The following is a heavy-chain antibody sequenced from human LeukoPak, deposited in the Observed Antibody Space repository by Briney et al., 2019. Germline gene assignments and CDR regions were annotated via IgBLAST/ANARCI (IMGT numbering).Heavy chain of an antibody. Sequence: GGSLRLSCAASGFTVSSNYMSWVRQAPGKGLEWVSVIYSGGSTYYADSVKGRFTISRDNSKNTLYLQMNSLRAEDTAVYYCARDRIAAAGTTDPTIHDAFDIWGQGTMVTVSS. J-gene: IGHJ3*02. V-gene: IGHV3-53*01. D-gene: IGHD6-13*01. CDR1: GFTVSSNY. CDR3: ARDRIAAAGTTDPTIHDAFDI. CDR2: IYSGGST.